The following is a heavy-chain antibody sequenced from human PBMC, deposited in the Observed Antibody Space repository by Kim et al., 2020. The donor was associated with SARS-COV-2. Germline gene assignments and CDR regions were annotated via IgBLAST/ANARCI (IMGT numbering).Heavy chain of an antibody. CDR1: GGTFSSYA. D-gene: IGHD6-13*01. CDR2: IIPIFGTA. CDR3: AREDRGIAAAGANYFDY. J-gene: IGHJ4*02. Sequence: SVKVSCKASGGTFSSYAISWVRQAPGQGLEWMGGIIPIFGTANYAQKFQGRVTITADESTSTAYMELSSLRSEDTAVYYCAREDRGIAAAGANYFDYWGQGTLVTVSS. V-gene: IGHV1-69*13.